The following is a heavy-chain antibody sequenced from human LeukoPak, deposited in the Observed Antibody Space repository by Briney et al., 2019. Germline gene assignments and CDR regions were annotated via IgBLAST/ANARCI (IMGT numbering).Heavy chain of an antibody. CDR1: RFTFSNYW. D-gene: IGHD3-22*01. Sequence: PGGSLRLSCAASRFTFSNYWMSWVRQAPGKGLEWVANIKEDGSEKYYVDSVKGRFTISRDNAKKSLHLQMNSLRAEDTAVYYCTRLFYYGRSGYYPDHWGRGTLVTVSS. J-gene: IGHJ4*02. CDR2: IKEDGSEK. V-gene: IGHV3-7*02. CDR3: TRLFYYGRSGYYPDH.